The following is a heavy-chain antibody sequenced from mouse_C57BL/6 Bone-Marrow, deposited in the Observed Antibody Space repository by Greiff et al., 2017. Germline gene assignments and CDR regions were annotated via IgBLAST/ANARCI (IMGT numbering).Heavy chain of an antibody. J-gene: IGHJ1*03. Sequence: QVQLQQSGAELVRPGTSVKVSCKASGYAFTNYLIEWVKQRPGQGLEWIGVINPGSGGTNYNEKFKGKATLTADKSSSTAYMQLSSLTSEDSAVYFCARKDYGNFDVWGTGTTVTVSS. CDR3: ARKDYGNFDV. V-gene: IGHV1-54*01. CDR1: GYAFTNYL. D-gene: IGHD1-1*01. CDR2: INPGSGGT.